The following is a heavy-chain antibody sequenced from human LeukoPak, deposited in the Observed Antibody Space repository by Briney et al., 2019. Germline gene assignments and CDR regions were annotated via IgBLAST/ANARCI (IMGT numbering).Heavy chain of an antibody. CDR1: GFTFDRYS. V-gene: IGHV3-23*01. CDR2: ISGNGYST. J-gene: IGHJ4*02. D-gene: IGHD3-10*01. CDR3: ARDLLWFGESSVG. Sequence: AGGSLRVSCAASGFTFDRYSMNWVRQAPGRGLEWVSTISGNGYSTFYADSVKGRFTISRDNSNNTLYLQMNALRADDAALYYCARDLLWFGESSVGWGQGSLVTVSS.